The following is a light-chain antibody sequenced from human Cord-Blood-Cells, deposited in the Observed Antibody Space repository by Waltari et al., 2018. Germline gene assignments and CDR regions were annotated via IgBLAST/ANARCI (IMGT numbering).Light chain of an antibody. CDR1: QSISSY. V-gene: IGKV1-39*01. J-gene: IGKJ2*03. CDR2: AAS. Sequence: IQLNQSPSSLSASVGHRVTITCRASQSISSYLYWYQQKPGNAPKLLIYAASSLQSGVPSRSSGSGSGTDFTLTISSLQPEDFATYYCQQSYSTPYSFGQGTKLEIK. CDR3: QQSYSTPYS.